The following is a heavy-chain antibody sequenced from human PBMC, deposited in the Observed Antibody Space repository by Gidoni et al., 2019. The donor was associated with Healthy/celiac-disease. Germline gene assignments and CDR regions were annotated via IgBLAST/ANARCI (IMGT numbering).Heavy chain of an antibody. CDR3: ARHGGVDTAMVSHYYYYYYMDV. V-gene: IGHV4-39*01. CDR2: IYYSGST. Sequence: QLQLQESGPGLVKPSETLSLTCTVSGGSISRSSYYWGWIRQPPGKGLEWIGSIYYSGSTYYNPSLKSRVTISVDTSKNQFSLKLSSVTAADTAVYYCARHGGVDTAMVSHYYYYYYMDVWGKGTTVTVSS. CDR1: GGSISRSSYY. D-gene: IGHD5-18*01. J-gene: IGHJ6*03.